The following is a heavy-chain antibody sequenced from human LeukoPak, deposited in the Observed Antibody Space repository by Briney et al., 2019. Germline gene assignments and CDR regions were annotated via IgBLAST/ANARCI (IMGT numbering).Heavy chain of an antibody. CDR3: AKYDYGGNPNEYYFDY. Sequence: GGCLRLSRAPSGFTLSSYAMCWVRQAPGEGLEWVSTLWDNGDSTYYADSAKGRFTTSRDNSKNTPYLQMNSLRAEDTAVYYCAKYDYGGNPNEYYFDYWGQGTLVTVSS. CDR1: GFTLSSYA. J-gene: IGHJ4*02. D-gene: IGHD4-23*01. V-gene: IGHV3-23*01. CDR2: LWDNGDST.